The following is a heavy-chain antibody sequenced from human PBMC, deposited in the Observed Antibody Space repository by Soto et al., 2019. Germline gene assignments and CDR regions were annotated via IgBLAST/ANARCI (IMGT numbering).Heavy chain of an antibody. CDR2: IYPGDSDT. CDR1: GYSFTSYW. J-gene: IGHJ6*02. D-gene: IGHD6-13*01. Sequence: GESLKISCKGSGYSFTSYWIGWVRQMPGKGLEWMGIIYPGDSDTRYSPYFQGQVPIYADNLIITSFLQWNSLESSYTAMYNCGRPLSSNRNYYGMDVWGQGTTVTVSS. CDR3: GRPLSSNRNYYGMDV. V-gene: IGHV5-51*01.